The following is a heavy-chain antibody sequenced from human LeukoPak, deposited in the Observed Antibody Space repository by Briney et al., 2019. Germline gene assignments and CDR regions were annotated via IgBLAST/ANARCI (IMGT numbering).Heavy chain of an antibody. CDR3: ARDHDCGGDCSPDY. J-gene: IGHJ4*02. Sequence: GGSLRLSCAASGFTLSSYGMHWVRQAPGKGLEWVAVIWYDGSNKYYADSVKGRFTISRDNSKNTLYLQMSSLRAEDTAVYYCARDHDCGGDCSPDYWGQGTLVTVSS. CDR1: GFTLSSYG. V-gene: IGHV3-33*01. D-gene: IGHD2-21*02. CDR2: IWYDGSNK.